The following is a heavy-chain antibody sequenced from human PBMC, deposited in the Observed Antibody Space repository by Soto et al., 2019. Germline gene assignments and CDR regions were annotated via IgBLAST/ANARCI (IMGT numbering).Heavy chain of an antibody. CDR3: AREYQLPPYYYGMDV. CDR1: GGSISSGGYY. Sequence: SETLSLTCTVSGGSISSGGYYWSWIRQHPGKGLEWIGYIYYSGSTYYNPSLKSRVTISVDTSKNQFSLKLSSVTAADTAVYYCAREYQLPPYYYGMDVWGQGTTVTVSS. J-gene: IGHJ6*02. CDR2: IYYSGST. V-gene: IGHV4-31*03. D-gene: IGHD2-2*01.